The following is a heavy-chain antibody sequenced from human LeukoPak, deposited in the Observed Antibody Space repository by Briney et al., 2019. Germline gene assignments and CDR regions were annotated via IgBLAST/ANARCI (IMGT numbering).Heavy chain of an antibody. D-gene: IGHD2/OR15-2a*01. Sequence: SGTLSLTCTVSGGSMSGHWWSWIRQSPGKGLEWIGDIFYSGGTNNNSPLKSRLTMSLDTSKNQFSLKLSSVTAADTAMYYCARRNTADASIDFWGQGILVIASS. J-gene: IGHJ4*02. V-gene: IGHV4-59*08. CDR1: GGSMSGHW. CDR2: IFYSGGT. CDR3: ARRNTADASIDF.